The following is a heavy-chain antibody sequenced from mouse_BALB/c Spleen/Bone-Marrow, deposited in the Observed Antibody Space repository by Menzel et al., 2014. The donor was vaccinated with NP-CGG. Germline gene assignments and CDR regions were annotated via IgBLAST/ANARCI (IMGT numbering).Heavy chain of an antibody. CDR2: IDTSDSYT. J-gene: IGHJ3*01. CDR1: GHTFTDYW. D-gene: IGHD2-14*01. V-gene: IGHV1-69*01. CDR3: ARSDYRYDPFAY. Sequence: QVQLQQSGAELVMPGASVKMSCKASGHTFTDYWMHWVKQRPGQGLEWIGAIDTSDSYTSYNQKFKGKATLTVDESPSTAYMQLSSLTFEDSAVYYCARSDYRYDPFAYWGQGTLVTVSA.